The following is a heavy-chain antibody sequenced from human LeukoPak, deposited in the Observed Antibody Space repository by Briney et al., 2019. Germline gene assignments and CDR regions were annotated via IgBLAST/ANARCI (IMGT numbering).Heavy chain of an antibody. CDR1: GGSISSYY. Sequence: SETLSLTCTVSGGSISSYYWSWIRQPPGKGLEWIGYIYYSGSTNYNPSLKSQVTISVDTSKNQFSLKLSSVTAADTAVYYCARLACSGGSCYPPFDYWGQGTLVTVSS. J-gene: IGHJ4*02. D-gene: IGHD2-15*01. V-gene: IGHV4-59*01. CDR3: ARLACSGGSCYPPFDY. CDR2: IYYSGST.